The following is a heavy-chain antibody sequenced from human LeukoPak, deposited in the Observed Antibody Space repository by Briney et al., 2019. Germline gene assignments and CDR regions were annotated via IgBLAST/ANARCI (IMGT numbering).Heavy chain of an antibody. CDR3: ARDPYRFAFDI. V-gene: IGHV3-7*03. CDR2: INVDGTAE. CDR1: GFSFSTIY. J-gene: IGHJ3*02. D-gene: IGHD1-26*01. Sequence: GGSLRLSCAASGFSFSTIYMSWVRQTPGQGLEWVANINVDGTAEYYVDSVKSRFTISRDNANNSLDLQMNSLRAEDTALYYCARDPYRFAFDIWGQGTVVLVSS.